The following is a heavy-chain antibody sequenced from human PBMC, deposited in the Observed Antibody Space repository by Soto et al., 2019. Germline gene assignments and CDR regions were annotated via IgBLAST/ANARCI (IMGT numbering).Heavy chain of an antibody. CDR1: GFTFSSYG. J-gene: IGHJ4*02. CDR3: ATKYSSGWYVFDY. Sequence: GGSLRLSCAASGFTFSSYGMHWVRQAPGKGLEWVAVISYDGSNKYYADSVKGRFTISRDNSKNTLYLQMNSLRAEDTAVYYCATKYSSGWYVFDYWGQGTQVTVSS. D-gene: IGHD6-19*01. V-gene: IGHV3-30*03. CDR2: ISYDGSNK.